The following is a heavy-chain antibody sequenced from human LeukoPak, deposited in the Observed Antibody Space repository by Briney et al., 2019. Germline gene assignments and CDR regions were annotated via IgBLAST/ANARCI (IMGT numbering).Heavy chain of an antibody. CDR3: AKDSSSSVEIDY. CDR1: GFTFSTNY. J-gene: IGHJ4*02. D-gene: IGHD6-13*01. Sequence: GGSLRLSCAASGFTFSTNYMSWVRQAPGKGLEWVSVIYSGGSPYYADSVKGRFTISRDNSKNTLYLQMNSLRAEDTAVYYCAKDSSSSVEIDYWGQGTLVTVSS. V-gene: IGHV3-53*01. CDR2: IYSGGSP.